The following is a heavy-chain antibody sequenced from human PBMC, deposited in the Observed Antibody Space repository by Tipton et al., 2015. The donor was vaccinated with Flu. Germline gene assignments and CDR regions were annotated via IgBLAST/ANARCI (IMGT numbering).Heavy chain of an antibody. J-gene: IGHJ3*02. CDR1: GGSMSSFY. D-gene: IGHD3-10*01. V-gene: IGHV4-4*07. CDR2: IYASGST. Sequence: TLSLTCTVSGGSMSSFYWSWIRQPAGKGLEWVGRIYASGSTNYNPSLKSRLTMSVDTSKNQFSLKLSSVTAADTAVYYCARVPYGSGTYFKSDPFDIWGQGTMVTVSS. CDR3: ARVPYGSGTYFKSDPFDI.